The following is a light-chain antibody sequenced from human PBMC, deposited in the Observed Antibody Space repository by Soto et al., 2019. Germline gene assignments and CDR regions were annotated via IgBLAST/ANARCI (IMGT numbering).Light chain of an antibody. Sequence: QSVLTQPASVSGSPGQSITISCTGTSSDVGGYNYVSWYQQHPGKAPKLMIYEVSNRPSGVSNRFFGSKSGNTASLTISGLQAEDEADYYCSSYTSSSNYVFGTGTKVTVL. CDR1: SSDVGGYNY. CDR3: SSYTSSSNYV. J-gene: IGLJ1*01. CDR2: EVS. V-gene: IGLV2-14*01.